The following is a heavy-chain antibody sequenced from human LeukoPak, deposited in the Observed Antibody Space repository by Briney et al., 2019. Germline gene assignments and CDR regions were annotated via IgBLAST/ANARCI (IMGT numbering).Heavy chain of an antibody. J-gene: IGHJ5*02. V-gene: IGHV1-18*01. D-gene: IGHD3-9*01. Sequence: GASAKVSCKASGYTFTSYGISWVRQAPGQGLEWMGWISAYNGNTNYAQKLQGRVTMTTDTSTSTAYMELRSLRSDDTAVYYCARVPPPDYDILTGYYPPTNWFDPWGQGTLVTVSS. CDR1: GYTFTSYG. CDR3: ARVPPPDYDILTGYYPPTNWFDP. CDR2: ISAYNGNT.